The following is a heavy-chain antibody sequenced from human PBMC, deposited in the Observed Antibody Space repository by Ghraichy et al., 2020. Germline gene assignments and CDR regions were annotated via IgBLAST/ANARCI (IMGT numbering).Heavy chain of an antibody. J-gene: IGHJ5*02. D-gene: IGHD3-22*01. V-gene: IGHV4-59*01. CDR1: GGSISSYY. CDR2: IYYSGST. CDR3: ARGADYDSSGYYIYRDWFDP. Sequence: SETLSLTCTVSGGSISSYYWSWIRQPPGKGLEWIGYIYYSGSTNYNPSLKSRVTISVDTSKNQFSLKLSSVTAADTAVYYCARGADYDSSGYYIYRDWFDPWGQGTLVTVSS.